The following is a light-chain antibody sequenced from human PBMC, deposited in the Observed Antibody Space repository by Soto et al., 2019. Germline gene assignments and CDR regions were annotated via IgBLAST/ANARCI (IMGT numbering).Light chain of an antibody. CDR2: GNS. Sequence: QLVLTQPPSVSGAPGQRVTISCTGSSSNIGAGYDVHWYHQLPGTAPKLLIYGNSNRPSGVPDRFSASKSGTSASLAITGLQAEDEADYYCQSYDSSLSGWVFGGGTKLTVL. CDR3: QSYDSSLSGWV. J-gene: IGLJ3*02. V-gene: IGLV1-40*01. CDR1: SSNIGAGYD.